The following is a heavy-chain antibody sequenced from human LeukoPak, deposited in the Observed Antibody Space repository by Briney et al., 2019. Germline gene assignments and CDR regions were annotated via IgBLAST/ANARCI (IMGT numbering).Heavy chain of an antibody. CDR2: IYYSGST. Sequence: PSETLSLTCTVSGGSISSYYWSWIRQPPGKGLEWIGYIYYSGSTNYNPSLKSRVTISVDTSKNQFSLKLSSVTAADTAVYYCVRDHQGDFWSGDTNWFDPWGQGTLVTVSS. D-gene: IGHD3-3*01. CDR3: VRDHQGDFWSGDTNWFDP. CDR1: GGSISSYY. V-gene: IGHV4-59*01. J-gene: IGHJ5*02.